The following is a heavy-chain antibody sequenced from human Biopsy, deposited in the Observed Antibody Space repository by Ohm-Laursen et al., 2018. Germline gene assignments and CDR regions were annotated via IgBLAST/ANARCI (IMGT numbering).Heavy chain of an antibody. CDR2: INPSGSTT. CDR1: GYIFTSYY. V-gene: IGHV1-46*01. D-gene: IGHD3-10*01. CDR3: ARNAGWFGDLYYFDY. J-gene: IGHJ4*02. Sequence: ASVKVSCKASGYIFTSYYMHWVRQAPGQGLEWMGMINPSGSTTSYPQIFQGRVTMTRDTSKSTVYMELSSLRPADTAVYFCARNAGWFGDLYYFDYWGRGTLVTVSS.